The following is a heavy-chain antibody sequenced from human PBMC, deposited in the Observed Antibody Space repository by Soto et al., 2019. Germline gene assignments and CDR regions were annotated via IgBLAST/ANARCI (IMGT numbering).Heavy chain of an antibody. V-gene: IGHV4-59*08. CDR2: IFYFGST. CDR3: ARHSPDFDWLSQFDY. D-gene: IGHD3-9*01. J-gene: IGHJ4*02. CDR1: GCSISSYY. Sequence: PSETLSLTCTVSGCSISSYYWSWIRQTPGKGLEWIGYIFYFGSTNYNPSLKSRVTLSIDTSKNQLSLKLSSVTAADTAVYYCARHSPDFDWLSQFDYWGQGTLVTVSS.